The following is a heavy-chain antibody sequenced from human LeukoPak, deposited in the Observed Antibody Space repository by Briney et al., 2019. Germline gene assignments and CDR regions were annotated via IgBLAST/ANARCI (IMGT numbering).Heavy chain of an antibody. D-gene: IGHD1-1*01. Sequence: LPGGSLRLSCAASGFIVSSNYMNWVSQAPGKWLEWIAVLYSGGSAYYADSVKGRFTISRDNSKNTLYLQIYSLRAEDTAIYYCARDSETETGWYYYGMDVWGQGTTVTVSS. J-gene: IGHJ6*02. V-gene: IGHV3-53*01. CDR2: LYSGGSA. CDR3: ARDSETETGWYYYGMDV. CDR1: GFIVSSNY.